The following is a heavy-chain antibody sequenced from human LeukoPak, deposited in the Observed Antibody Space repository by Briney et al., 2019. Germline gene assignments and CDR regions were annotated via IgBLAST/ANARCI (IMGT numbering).Heavy chain of an antibody. CDR2: IYYSGST. J-gene: IGHJ5*02. CDR3: ARGVVYNSFDP. Sequence: SETLSLTRTVSGGSISSYYWSWIRQPPGKGLEWIGYIYYSGSTNYNPSLKSRVTISVDTSKNQFSLKLSSVTAADTAVYYCARGVVYNSFDPWGQGTLVTVSS. CDR1: GGSISSYY. V-gene: IGHV4-59*01. D-gene: IGHD2-2*01.